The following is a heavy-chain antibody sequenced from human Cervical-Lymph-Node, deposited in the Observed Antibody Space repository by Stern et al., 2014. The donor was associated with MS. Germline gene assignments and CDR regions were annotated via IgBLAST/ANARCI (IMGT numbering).Heavy chain of an antibody. Sequence: VQLVESGAAMKKPGASVKVSCKTSGYTFSAYDMNWLRQAPGQGFERMGRINPYNGDTKSAQKFLGRFTMTRDTSMGTAYMELTSLRSDDTAVYYCARSSCSGADDCYLHWFDSWGQGTLVTVS. CDR1: GYTFSAYD. J-gene: IGHJ5*01. D-gene: IGHD2-15*01. CDR2: INPYNGDT. CDR3: ARSSCSGADDCYLHWFDS. V-gene: IGHV1-2*02.